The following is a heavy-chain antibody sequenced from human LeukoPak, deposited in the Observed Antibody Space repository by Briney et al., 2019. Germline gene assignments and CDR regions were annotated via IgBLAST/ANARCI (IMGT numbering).Heavy chain of an antibody. J-gene: IGHJ4*02. Sequence: PGGSLRLSCAASRFTFSSYGMHWVRQTPGKGLEWVAFIRHDGSYQQYADSVKGRFTVSRDNSKDTVYLQMNRLRTEDTAVYYCAKNRDSSDYPRDFDYWGQGTLVTVSS. D-gene: IGHD3-22*01. CDR1: RFTFSSYG. CDR2: IRHDGSYQ. V-gene: IGHV3-30*02. CDR3: AKNRDSSDYPRDFDY.